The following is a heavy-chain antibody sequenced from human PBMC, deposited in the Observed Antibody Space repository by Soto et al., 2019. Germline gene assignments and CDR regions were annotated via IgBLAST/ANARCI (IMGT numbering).Heavy chain of an antibody. D-gene: IGHD1-26*01. Sequence: GGSLRLSCVVSVFPFGANAMSWVRQAPGKGLEWVSGLSNTGRRTSYADSVKGRFNISRDNSENTVYLQMNSLRVEDAAVYYCATEMGATQGPFDNWGQGTLVTVSS. V-gene: IGHV3-23*01. CDR2: LSNTGRRT. J-gene: IGHJ4*02. CDR1: VFPFGANA. CDR3: ATEMGATQGPFDN.